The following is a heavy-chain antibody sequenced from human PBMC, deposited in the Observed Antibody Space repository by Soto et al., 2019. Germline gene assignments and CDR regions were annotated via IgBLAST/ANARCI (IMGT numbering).Heavy chain of an antibody. CDR3: ARAPFSYYYDSSSYYYGMDV. V-gene: IGHV1-2*02. Sequence: ASVKVSCKASGYTFTGYYMHWVRQAPGQGLEWMGWINPNSGGTNYAQKFQGRVTMTRDTSISTAYMELSRLRSDDTAVYYCARAPFSYYYDSSSYYYGMDVWGQGTTVTVS. J-gene: IGHJ6*02. CDR2: INPNSGGT. D-gene: IGHD3-22*01. CDR1: GYTFTGYY.